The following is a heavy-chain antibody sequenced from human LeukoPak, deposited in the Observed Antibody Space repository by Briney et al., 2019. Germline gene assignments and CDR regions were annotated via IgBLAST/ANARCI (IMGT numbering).Heavy chain of an antibody. J-gene: IGHJ5*02. CDR2: IYTSGST. D-gene: IGHD2-15*01. Sequence: PSETLSLTCTVSGGSISSYYCSWIQQPAGKGLEWIGRIYTSGSTNYNPSLKSRVTISVDTSKNQFSLKLSSVTAADTAVYYCARHYCSGGSCYYDPWGQGTLVTVSS. V-gene: IGHV4-4*07. CDR3: ARHYCSGGSCYYDP. CDR1: GGSISSYY.